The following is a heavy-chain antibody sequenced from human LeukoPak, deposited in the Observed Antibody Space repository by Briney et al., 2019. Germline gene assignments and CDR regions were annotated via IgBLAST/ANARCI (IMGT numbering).Heavy chain of an antibody. D-gene: IGHD6-19*01. Sequence: GGSLRLSCAASGFTFSNYGMHWVRQGPGKGLEWVAVIGYDGSNQYYADFVKGRFTISRDNSRNTVYLQMNSLRAEDTAMYYCAKEYSSGYSDYWGQGTLVTVSS. CDR3: AKEYSSGYSDY. CDR1: GFTFSNYG. V-gene: IGHV3-30*18. J-gene: IGHJ4*02. CDR2: IGYDGSNQ.